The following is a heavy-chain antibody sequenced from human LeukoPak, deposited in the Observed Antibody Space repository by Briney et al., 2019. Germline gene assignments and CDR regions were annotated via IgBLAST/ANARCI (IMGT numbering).Heavy chain of an antibody. CDR2: ISYHGSNI. D-gene: IGHD1-1*01. CDR3: ARKNEQGVTDF. V-gene: IGHV3-30*03. J-gene: IGHJ4*02. CDR1: EFTFSNYG. Sequence: GGSLRLSCAASEFTFSNYGMQWVRQAPGKGLEWLAVISYHGSNIYYADSVKGRFTISRDNSKNTAFLQMNSLRPEDTALYYCARKNEQGVTDFWGQGALVTVSA.